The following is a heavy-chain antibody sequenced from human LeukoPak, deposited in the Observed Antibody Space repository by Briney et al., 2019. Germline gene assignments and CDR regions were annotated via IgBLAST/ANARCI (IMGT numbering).Heavy chain of an antibody. Sequence: PGGSLRLSCAASGFTFSGYGMHWVRQAPGKGPEWVAVIWYDGSNKDYADSVKGRFSISRDNAKNTLYLQMNSLRAESTAVYYCASARGSNYGSLGDWGQGTLVTVSS. V-gene: IGHV3-33*01. D-gene: IGHD5-18*01. CDR1: GFTFSGYG. CDR2: IWYDGSNK. J-gene: IGHJ4*02. CDR3: ASARGSNYGSLGD.